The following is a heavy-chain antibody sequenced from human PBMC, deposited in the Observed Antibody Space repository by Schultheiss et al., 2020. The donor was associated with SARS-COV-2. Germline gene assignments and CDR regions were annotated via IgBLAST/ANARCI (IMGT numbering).Heavy chain of an antibody. Sequence: GGSLRLSCTASGFTFGDYAMHWVRQAPGKGLEWVANIKRDGGEKYYVDSVKGRFTISRDNTKNSLSLQMNSLRAEDTAVYYCARVPGGGRRGYYYGMDVWGQGTTVTVSS. CDR2: IKRDGGEK. CDR3: ARVPGGGRRGYYYGMDV. CDR1: GFTFGDYA. V-gene: IGHV3-7*01. D-gene: IGHD1-14*01. J-gene: IGHJ6*02.